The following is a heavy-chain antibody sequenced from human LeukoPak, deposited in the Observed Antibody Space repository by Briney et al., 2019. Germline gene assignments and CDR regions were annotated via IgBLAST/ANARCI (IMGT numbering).Heavy chain of an antibody. CDR3: ARVVDTHFDY. CDR1: GFTFSSYW. J-gene: IGHJ4*02. CDR2: IKSDGSTT. V-gene: IGHV3-74*01. Sequence: GGSLRLSCAASGFTFSSYWMHWVRQAPGKGLVWVSRIKSDGSTTTYADSVKGRSTISRDNAKNTLYLQMNSLRAEDTAVYYCARVVDTHFDYWGQGTLVTVSS. D-gene: IGHD5-18*01.